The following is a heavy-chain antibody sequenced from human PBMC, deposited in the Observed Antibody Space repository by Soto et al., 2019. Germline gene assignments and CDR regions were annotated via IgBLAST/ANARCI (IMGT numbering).Heavy chain of an antibody. Sequence: SETLSLTCAVSGGSISSYYWSWIRQPPGKGLEWIGYIYYSGSTNYNPSLKSRVTISVDTSKNQFSLKLSSVTAADTAVYYCAANRGVRLGYYYYYMDVWGKGTTVTVSS. CDR1: GGSISSYY. CDR3: AANRGVRLGYYYYYMDV. D-gene: IGHD1-1*01. V-gene: IGHV4-59*01. CDR2: IYYSGST. J-gene: IGHJ6*03.